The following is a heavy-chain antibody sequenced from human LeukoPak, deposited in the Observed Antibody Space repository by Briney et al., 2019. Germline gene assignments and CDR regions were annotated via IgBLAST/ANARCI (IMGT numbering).Heavy chain of an antibody. Sequence: GGSLRLSCAASGFTFSDYYMSWIRQAPGKGLEWVSYISSSGSTIYYADSVKGRFTISRDNAKNSLYLQMNSLRAEDTAVYYCARDKVVGATHLDYWGQGTLVIVSS. CDR3: ARDKVVGATHLDY. CDR2: ISSSGSTI. J-gene: IGHJ4*02. CDR1: GFTFSDYY. D-gene: IGHD2-15*01. V-gene: IGHV3-11*04.